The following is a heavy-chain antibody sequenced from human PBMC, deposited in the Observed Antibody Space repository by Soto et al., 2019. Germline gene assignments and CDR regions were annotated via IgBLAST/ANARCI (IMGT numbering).Heavy chain of an antibody. D-gene: IGHD6-13*01. Sequence: SETLSLTCTVSGGSISSYYWSWIRQPPGKGLEWIGYIYYSGSTNYNPSLKSRVTISVDTSKNQFSLKLSSVTAADTAVYYCARDGGGAAAGYYYYGMDVWGQGTTVTVSS. V-gene: IGHV4-59*01. CDR3: ARDGGGAAAGYYYYGMDV. J-gene: IGHJ6*02. CDR1: GGSISSYY. CDR2: IYYSGST.